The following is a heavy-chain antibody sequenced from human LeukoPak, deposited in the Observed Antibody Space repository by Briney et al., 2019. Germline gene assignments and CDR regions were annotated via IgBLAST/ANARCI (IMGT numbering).Heavy chain of an antibody. CDR2: ISGSGGST. V-gene: IGHV3-23*01. CDR1: GFTFSSYA. J-gene: IGHJ5*02. D-gene: IGHD6-19*01. CDR3: ARDGRGSGWFDWFDP. Sequence: PGGSLRLSCAASGFTFSSYAMSWVRQAPGKGLEWVSAISGSGGSTYYADSVKGRFTISRDNSKNTLYLQMNSLRVEDTALYYCARDGRGSGWFDWFDPWGQGTLVTVSS.